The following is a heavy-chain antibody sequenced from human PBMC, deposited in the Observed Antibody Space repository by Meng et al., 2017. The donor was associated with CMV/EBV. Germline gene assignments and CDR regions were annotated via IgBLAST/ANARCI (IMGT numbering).Heavy chain of an antibody. Sequence: GGSLRLSCAASGFTFSSYWMSWVRQAPGKGLEWVANINQGRSEKYYVDSVKGRFTMSRDNAKNSLYLQMSSLTAEDTAVYYCARYCTNTGCYIYDYWGQGTLVTVSS. CDR1: GFTFSSYW. CDR2: INQGRSEK. D-gene: IGHD2-2*02. CDR3: ARYCTNTGCYIYDY. J-gene: IGHJ4*02. V-gene: IGHV3-7*01.